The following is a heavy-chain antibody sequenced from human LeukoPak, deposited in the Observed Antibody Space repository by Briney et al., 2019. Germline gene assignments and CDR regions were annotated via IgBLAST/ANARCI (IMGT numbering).Heavy chain of an antibody. J-gene: IGHJ5*02. CDR2: IYYSRST. Sequence: SETLSLTCTVSGGSISSSSYYWGWIRQPPGKGLEWIGSIYYSRSTYYNPSLKSRVTISVDTSKNKFSLKLSSVTAADTAAYYCARHVVIKSGWFDPWGQGTLVTVSS. V-gene: IGHV4-39*01. D-gene: IGHD3-22*01. CDR3: ARHVVIKSGWFDP. CDR1: GGSISSSSYY.